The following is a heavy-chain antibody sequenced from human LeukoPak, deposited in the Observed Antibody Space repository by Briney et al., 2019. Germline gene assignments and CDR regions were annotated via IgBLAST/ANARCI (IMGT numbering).Heavy chain of an antibody. CDR2: IYTSGST. CDR1: GGSMTNHY. Sequence: SETLSLTCTVSGGSMTNHYWSWIRQPAGKGLEWIGRIYTSGSTNYNPSLKSRVTMSVDTSKNQFSLKLSSVTAADTAVYYCARALEVAVAGEFDYWGQGTLVTVSS. D-gene: IGHD6-19*01. V-gene: IGHV4-4*07. CDR3: ARALEVAVAGEFDY. J-gene: IGHJ4*02.